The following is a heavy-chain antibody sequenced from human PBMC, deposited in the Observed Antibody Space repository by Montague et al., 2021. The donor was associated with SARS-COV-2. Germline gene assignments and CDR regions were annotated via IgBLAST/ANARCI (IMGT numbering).Heavy chain of an antibody. CDR2: ISYDGSNK. V-gene: IGHV3-30*04. D-gene: IGHD1-26*01. J-gene: IGHJ4*02. CDR3: ARDGGSYSDY. CDR1: GFTFSSYA. Sequence: SLRLSCTASGFTFSSYAMHWVRQAPGKGLEWVAIISYDGSNKYYADSVKGRFTISRDNSKNTLYLQMNSLRGEDTAVYYCARDGGSYSDYWGQGTLVTVSS.